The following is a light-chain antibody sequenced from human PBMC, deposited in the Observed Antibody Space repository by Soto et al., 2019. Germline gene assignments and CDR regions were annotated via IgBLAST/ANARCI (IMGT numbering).Light chain of an antibody. J-gene: IGKJ1*01. Sequence: EIVLTHSPGPISFSAWDRETLXHPASQSVTSSYLAWYQQKPGQAPRLLIYGASSRATGIPDRFSGSGSGTEFTLTISSLQPDDFATYYCQHYKMYSPWTFGQGTKVDIK. CDR1: QSVTSSY. CDR2: GAS. V-gene: IGKV3-20*01. CDR3: QHYKMYSPWT.